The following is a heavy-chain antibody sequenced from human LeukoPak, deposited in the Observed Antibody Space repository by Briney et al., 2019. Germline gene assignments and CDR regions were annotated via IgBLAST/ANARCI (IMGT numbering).Heavy chain of an antibody. V-gene: IGHV1-18*01. D-gene: IGHD3-10*01. CDR1: GYTFTSYG. CDR2: ISAYNGNT. CDR3: ARHVDYYGSGSSNWFDP. Sequence: ASVKVSCKASGYTFTSYGISWVRQAPGQGLEWMGWISAYNGNTNYAQKLQGRVTMTTDTSTSTAYMELRSLRSDDTAVYYCARHVDYYGSGSSNWFDPWGQGTLVTVSS. J-gene: IGHJ5*02.